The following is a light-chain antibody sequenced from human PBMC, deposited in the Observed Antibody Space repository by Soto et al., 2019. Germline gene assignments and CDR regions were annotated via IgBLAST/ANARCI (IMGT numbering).Light chain of an antibody. V-gene: IGLV2-14*01. J-gene: IGLJ2*01. CDR1: SSDVGNYNY. Sequence: QSALTQPASVSGSPGQSITISCTGTSSDVGNYNYVSWYQQHPGKAPKLMIYEVSNRPSGISNRFSGSKSGNTASLTISGLQAEDEADYYCASYTSTNTLVLFGGGTEVTVL. CDR3: ASYTSTNTLVL. CDR2: EVS.